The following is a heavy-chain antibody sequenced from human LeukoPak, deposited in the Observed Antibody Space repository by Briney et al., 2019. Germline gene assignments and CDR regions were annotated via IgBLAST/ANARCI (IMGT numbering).Heavy chain of an antibody. V-gene: IGHV3-48*01. Sequence: GVLRLSCAASGFTFSSYSMNWVRQAPGKGLEWVSYISSSSSSTIYYADSVKGRFTISRDNAKNSLYLQMNSLRAEDTAVYYCARGNRYFDYWGQGTLVTVSS. CDR3: ARGNRYFDY. J-gene: IGHJ4*02. CDR2: ISSSSSSTI. CDR1: GFTFSSYS.